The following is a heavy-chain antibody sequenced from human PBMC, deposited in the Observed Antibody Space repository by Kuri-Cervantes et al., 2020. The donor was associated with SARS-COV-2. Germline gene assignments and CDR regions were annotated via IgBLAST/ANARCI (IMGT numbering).Heavy chain of an antibody. D-gene: IGHD6-13*01. V-gene: IGHV3-30*02. CDR3: ARGVPSSSWYPDVFDI. Sequence: GESLKISCAASGFTFSSYGMHWVRQAPGKGLEWVALIRFTGSNKYYTDSVKGRFTISRDNSKNTLYLQMNSLRAGDTAVYYCARGVPSSSWYPDVFDIWGQGTMVTVSS. J-gene: IGHJ3*02. CDR2: IRFTGSNK. CDR1: GFTFSSYG.